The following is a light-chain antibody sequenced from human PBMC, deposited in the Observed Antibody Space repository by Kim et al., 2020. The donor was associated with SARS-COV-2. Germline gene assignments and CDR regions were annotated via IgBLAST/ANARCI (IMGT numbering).Light chain of an antibody. CDR1: QSVSSN. CDR2: GAF. CDR3: QQYNNWPLT. V-gene: IGKV3-15*01. Sequence: SPGERATLTCRASQSVSSNLAWYQQKPGQAPTLLIYGAFTRATGIPARFSGSGSGTEFTLTSSSPQSDDFALYYCQQYNNWPLTFGGGTKVDIK. J-gene: IGKJ4*01.